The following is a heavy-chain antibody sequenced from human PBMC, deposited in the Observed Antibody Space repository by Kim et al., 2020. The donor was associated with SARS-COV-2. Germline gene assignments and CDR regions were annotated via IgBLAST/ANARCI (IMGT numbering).Heavy chain of an antibody. CDR1: GFTFSSYD. Sequence: GGSLRLSCAASGFTFSSYDMHWVRQATGKGLEWVSAIGTAGDTYYPGSVKGRFTISRENAKNSLYLQMNSLRAGDTAVYYCARGVVGATDDAFDIWGQGTMVTVSS. CDR2: IGTAGDT. D-gene: IGHD1-26*01. V-gene: IGHV3-13*01. J-gene: IGHJ3*02. CDR3: ARGVVGATDDAFDI.